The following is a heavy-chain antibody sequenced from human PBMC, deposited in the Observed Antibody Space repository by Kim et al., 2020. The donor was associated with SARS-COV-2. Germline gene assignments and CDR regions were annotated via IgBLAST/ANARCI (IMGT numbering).Heavy chain of an antibody. Sequence: STNRNPSPRSRVTIAVDTSKNRFSLKLGAVTAADTAVYYCARGVGYGMDVWGQGTTVTVSS. CDR3: ARGVGYGMDV. D-gene: IGHD1-26*01. CDR2: ST. V-gene: IGHV4-34*01. J-gene: IGHJ6*02.